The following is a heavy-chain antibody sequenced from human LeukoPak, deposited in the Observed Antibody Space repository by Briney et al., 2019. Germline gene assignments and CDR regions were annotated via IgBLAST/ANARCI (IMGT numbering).Heavy chain of an antibody. CDR2: LYSGGST. CDR3: ARVRGSNWFDP. J-gene: IGHJ5*02. D-gene: IGHD3-16*01. Sequence: PGGSLRLSCATPGFIFSTYSLNWVRQAPGKGLEWVSVLYSGGSTYYADSVKGRFTVSRDNSKNTVYLQMNSLRVEDTAVYYCARVRGSNWFDPWGQGTLVTVSS. V-gene: IGHV3-53*01. CDR1: GFIFSTYS.